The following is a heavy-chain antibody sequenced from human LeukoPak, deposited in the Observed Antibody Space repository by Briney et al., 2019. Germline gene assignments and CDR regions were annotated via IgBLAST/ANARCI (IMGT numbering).Heavy chain of an antibody. D-gene: IGHD4-17*01. Sequence: GESLKISCKGSGYSFTSYWIGWVRQMPGKGLEWMGIIYPGDSDTRYSPSFQGQVTTSADKSISTAYLQWSSLKASDTAMYYCARLFKERVTTLYYYYYMDVWGKGTTVTVSS. CDR2: IYPGDSDT. J-gene: IGHJ6*03. CDR1: GYSFTSYW. CDR3: ARLFKERVTTLYYYYYMDV. V-gene: IGHV5-51*01.